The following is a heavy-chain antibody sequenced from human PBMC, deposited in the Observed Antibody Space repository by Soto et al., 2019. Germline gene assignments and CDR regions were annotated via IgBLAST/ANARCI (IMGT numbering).Heavy chain of an antibody. D-gene: IGHD6-19*01. Sequence: QLQLQESGPGLVKPSETLSLTCTVSGGSFSSRGYYWGWIRQPPGKGLEWIGSIYYSGSTYYNPSLRSRFTISVDTSKSQFSLQWYSVTAADTAVYYCARHYSAGWSHYFDYWGQGTLVTVSS. J-gene: IGHJ4*02. CDR3: ARHYSAGWSHYFDY. CDR2: IYYSGST. CDR1: GGSFSSRGYY. V-gene: IGHV4-39*01.